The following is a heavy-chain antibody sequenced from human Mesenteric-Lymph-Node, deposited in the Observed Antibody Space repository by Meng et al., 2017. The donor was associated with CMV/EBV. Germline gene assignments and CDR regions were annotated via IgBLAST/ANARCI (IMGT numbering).Heavy chain of an antibody. Sequence: GGSLRLSCAASGFTFSSYAMSWVRQAPGKGLEWVSAISSSGGSTYYPGSVKGRFTISRDNSKNTLYLQMNSLRAEDTAVYYCARDHPPGREWLLFLGNGMDVWGQGTTVTVSS. CDR1: GFTFSSYA. D-gene: IGHD3-3*01. J-gene: IGHJ6*02. CDR2: ISSSGGST. CDR3: ARDHPPGREWLLFLGNGMDV. V-gene: IGHV3-23*01.